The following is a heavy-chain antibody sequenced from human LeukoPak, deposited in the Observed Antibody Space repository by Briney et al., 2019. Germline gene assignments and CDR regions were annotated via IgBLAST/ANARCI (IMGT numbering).Heavy chain of an antibody. CDR2: INPNSGGT. CDR1: GYTFTGYY. V-gene: IGHV1-2*02. Sequence: ASVTVSCKASGYTFTGYYMHWVRQAPGQGLEWMGCINPNSGGTNYAQKFQGRVTMTRDTSISTAYMELSRLRSDDTAVYYCARAPYCSGGSCYYYYYGMDVWGQGTTVTVSS. CDR3: ARAPYCSGGSCYYYYYGMDV. D-gene: IGHD2-15*01. J-gene: IGHJ6*02.